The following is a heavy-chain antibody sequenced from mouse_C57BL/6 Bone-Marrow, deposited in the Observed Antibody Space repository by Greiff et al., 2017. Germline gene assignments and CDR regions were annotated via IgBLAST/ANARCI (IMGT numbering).Heavy chain of an antibody. J-gene: IGHJ3*01. CDR2: ISSGSSTI. CDR1: GFTFSDYG. V-gene: IGHV5-17*01. CDR3: ARSLAWFAY. D-gene: IGHD6-2*01. Sequence: EVMLVVSGGGLVTPGGSLKLSCAASGFTFSDYGMHWFRQAPEKGLEWVAYISSGSSTIYYADTVKGRFTIARDKAKNTLFLQMTSLRSEDTAMYYCARSLAWFAYWGQGTLVNISA.